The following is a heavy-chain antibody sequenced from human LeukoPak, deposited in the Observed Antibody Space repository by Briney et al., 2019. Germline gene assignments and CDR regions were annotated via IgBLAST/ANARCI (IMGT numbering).Heavy chain of an antibody. CDR2: INPSGGST. J-gene: IGHJ6*03. D-gene: IGHD6-13*01. V-gene: IGHV1-46*01. Sequence: ASVKVSCKASGYTFTSYYMHWARQAPGQGLEWMGIINPSGGSTSYAQKFQGRVTMTRDMSTSTVYMELSSLRSEDTAVYYCARDRQLVKLYYYYYMDVWGKGTTVTVSS. CDR3: ARDRQLVKLYYYYYMDV. CDR1: GYTFTSYY.